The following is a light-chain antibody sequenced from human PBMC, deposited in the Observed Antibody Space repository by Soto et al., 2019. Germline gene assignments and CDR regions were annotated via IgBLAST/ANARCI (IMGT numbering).Light chain of an antibody. Sequence: DIVLTQSPATLSLSPGARATLSCRPSQSVSSYLAWYQQKPGQAPRLLIYGASSRATGIPDRFSGSGSGTEFTLTISSLQPDDFATYYCQHYNSYSEAFGQGTKVDI. V-gene: IGKV3-11*01. CDR1: QSVSSY. CDR2: GAS. J-gene: IGKJ1*01. CDR3: QHYNSYSEA.